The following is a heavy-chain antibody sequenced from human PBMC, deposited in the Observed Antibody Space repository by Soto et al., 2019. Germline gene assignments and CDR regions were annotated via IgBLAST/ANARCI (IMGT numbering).Heavy chain of an antibody. Sequence: SETLSLTCAVSGYSISSGYYWGWIRQPPGKGLEWIGYIYHSGSTYYNPSLKSRVTISVDRTKNQFSLKLSSVTAADTAVYYCARDCSSTSCYIHWGQGTLVTVSS. CDR2: IYHSGST. CDR1: GYSISSGYY. J-gene: IGHJ4*02. D-gene: IGHD2-2*02. V-gene: IGHV4-38-2*02. CDR3: ARDCSSTSCYIH.